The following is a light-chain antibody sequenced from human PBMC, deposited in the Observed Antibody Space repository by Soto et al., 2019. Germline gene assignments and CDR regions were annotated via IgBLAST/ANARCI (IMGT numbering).Light chain of an antibody. CDR3: QQYSNWPPIT. V-gene: IGKV3-15*01. CDR2: GAS. CDR1: QSGSSN. Sequence: EIVLTQSQATLSVSPGERATFSGRASQSGSSNLAWYQQKPGQAPRILIYGASTRATGIPARFSGSGSGTEFTLTISSLQSEDFAVYYCQQYSNWPPITFGQGTRLEIK. J-gene: IGKJ5*01.